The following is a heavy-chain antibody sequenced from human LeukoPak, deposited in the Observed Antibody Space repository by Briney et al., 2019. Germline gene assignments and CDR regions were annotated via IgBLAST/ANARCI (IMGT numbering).Heavy chain of an antibody. D-gene: IGHD3-10*01. CDR1: RGSISSYY. CDR2: IYYSGST. Sequence: SETLSLTCTVSRGSISSYYWSWLRQPPGKGLEWIGYIYYSGSTNYNPSLKSRVTISVDTSKNQFSLKLSSVPAADTAVYYCARAYYYGSGSYYNLNWFDPWGQGTLVTVSS. V-gene: IGHV4-59*01. CDR3: ARAYYYGSGSYYNLNWFDP. J-gene: IGHJ5*02.